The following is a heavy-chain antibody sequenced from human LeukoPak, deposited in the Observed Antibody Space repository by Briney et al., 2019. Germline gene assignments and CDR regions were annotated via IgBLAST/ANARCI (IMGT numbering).Heavy chain of an antibody. Sequence: SGTLSLTCTVSGGSISTSTYYWGWIRQPPGKGLAWIGNIYYSGRTYYNPSLKSRVTISVDTSKNQFSLKLSSVTAADTAVYYCVRPRYGYYYFDYWGQGSLVTVSS. CDR2: IYYSGRT. CDR3: VRPRYGYYYFDY. V-gene: IGHV4-39*01. J-gene: IGHJ4*02. CDR1: GGSISTSTYY. D-gene: IGHD4-17*01.